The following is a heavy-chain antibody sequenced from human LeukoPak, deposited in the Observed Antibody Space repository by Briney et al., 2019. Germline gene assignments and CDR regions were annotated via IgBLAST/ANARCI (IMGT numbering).Heavy chain of an antibody. Sequence: SGTLSLTCTVSGGSANTYYWSWIRQSAGKGLEWIGRISITEGTNYNPSLKSRGSMSVDASKFQVSLKIGSVTAADAAVYYCARLRRDINDWYADDCWGQGTLVTVSS. CDR2: ISITEGT. CDR3: ARLRRDINDWYADDC. CDR1: GGSANTYY. D-gene: IGHD6-19*01. V-gene: IGHV4-4*07. J-gene: IGHJ4*02.